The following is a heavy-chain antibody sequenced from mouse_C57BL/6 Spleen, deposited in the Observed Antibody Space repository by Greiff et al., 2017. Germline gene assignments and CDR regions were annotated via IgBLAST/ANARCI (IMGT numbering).Heavy chain of an antibody. Sequence: QVQLQQSGPELVKPGASVKLSCKASGYTFTSYDINWVKQRPGQGLEWIGWIYPRDGSTKYNEKFKGKATLTVDTSSSTAYMELHSLTSEDSAVYFCARGGDGYYEAWFAYWGQGTLVTVSA. CDR2: IYPRDGST. D-gene: IGHD2-3*01. CDR1: GYTFTSYD. CDR3: ARGGDGYYEAWFAY. J-gene: IGHJ3*01. V-gene: IGHV1-85*01.